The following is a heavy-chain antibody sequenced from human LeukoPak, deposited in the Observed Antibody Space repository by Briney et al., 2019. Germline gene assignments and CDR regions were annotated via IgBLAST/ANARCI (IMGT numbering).Heavy chain of an antibody. Sequence: GGSLRLSCVASDMTFSTYVMTWVRQAPGKGLEWVSSISGSGGKPYYADSVKGRITISRDNSKNTLSLQMNSLRAEDTAVYYCAKDGNYQFYYMDVWGKGTTVTVSS. V-gene: IGHV3-23*01. CDR1: DMTFSTYV. D-gene: IGHD1-7*01. CDR2: ISGSGGKP. J-gene: IGHJ6*03. CDR3: AKDGNYQFYYMDV.